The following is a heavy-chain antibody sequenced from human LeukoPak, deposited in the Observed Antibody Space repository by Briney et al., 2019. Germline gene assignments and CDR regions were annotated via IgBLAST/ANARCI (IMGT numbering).Heavy chain of an antibody. D-gene: IGHD3-10*01. CDR1: GFTFSSYS. V-gene: IGHV3-21*01. Sequence: GGSLRLSCAASGFTFSSYSMNWFRQAPGKGLEWVSSISSSSSYIYYADSVKGRFTISRDNAKNPLYLQMNSLRAEDTAVYYCTRDGSGEWPIGYWGQGTLVTVSS. CDR3: TRDGSGEWPIGY. CDR2: ISSSSSYI. J-gene: IGHJ4*02.